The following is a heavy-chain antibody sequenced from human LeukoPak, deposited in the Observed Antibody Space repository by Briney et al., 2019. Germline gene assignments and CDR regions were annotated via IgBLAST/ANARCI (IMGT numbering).Heavy chain of an antibody. Sequence: SETLSLTCTVSGSSISTYYWSWIRQPPGKGLEWIGYLFNSGSTNYNPSLRSRVVMSADTSKNQFSLNLNSVTAADTAFYYCASDRIWFGESTNEYWGQGTLVTVSS. CDR2: LFNSGST. D-gene: IGHD3-10*01. V-gene: IGHV4-59*08. CDR3: ASDRIWFGESTNEY. J-gene: IGHJ4*02. CDR1: GSSISTYY.